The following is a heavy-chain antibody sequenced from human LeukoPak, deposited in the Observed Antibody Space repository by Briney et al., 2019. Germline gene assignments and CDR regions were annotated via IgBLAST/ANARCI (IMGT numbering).Heavy chain of an antibody. V-gene: IGHV3-74*01. J-gene: IGHJ6*03. CDR1: GFTFSRYW. CDR2: IDSDGTNR. CDR3: ARRWAYYYYMDV. D-gene: IGHD4-23*01. Sequence: GGSLRLSCAASGFTFSRYWMHWVRHAPGKGLVWVSRIDSDGTNRDYADSVKGRFTISRDNAKNTVYLQMNSLRAEDTAVYYCARRWAYYYYMDVWGKGTTVTVSS.